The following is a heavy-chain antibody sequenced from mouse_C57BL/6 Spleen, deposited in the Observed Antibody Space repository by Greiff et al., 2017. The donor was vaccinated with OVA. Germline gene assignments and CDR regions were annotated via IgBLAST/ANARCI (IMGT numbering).Heavy chain of an antibody. V-gene: IGHV5-17*01. D-gene: IGHD3-3*01. CDR2: ISSGSSTI. CDR3: AREGDGARCDY. J-gene: IGHJ2*01. CDR1: GFTFSDYG. Sequence: EVQVVESGGGLVKPGGSLKLSCAASGFTFSDYGMHWVRQAPEKGLEWVAYISSGSSTIYYADTVKGRFTISRDNAKNNLFLQMTSLRSEATAMYYCAREGDGARCDYWGQGTTLTVSS.